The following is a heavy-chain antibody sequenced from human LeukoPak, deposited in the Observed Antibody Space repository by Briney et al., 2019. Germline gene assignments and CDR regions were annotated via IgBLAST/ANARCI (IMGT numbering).Heavy chain of an antibody. CDR3: ARPFDTSGFDY. Sequence: GESLKISCVGSGYSLSSFWIGRVRQMPGKGLEWMGIIYADDSETRYSPSFQGQVTISVDKSINTAYLQWSSLKASDTAIYYCARPFDTSGFDYWGQGTLVTVSS. CDR1: GYSLSSFW. V-gene: IGHV5-51*01. CDR2: IYADDSET. D-gene: IGHD3-22*01. J-gene: IGHJ4*02.